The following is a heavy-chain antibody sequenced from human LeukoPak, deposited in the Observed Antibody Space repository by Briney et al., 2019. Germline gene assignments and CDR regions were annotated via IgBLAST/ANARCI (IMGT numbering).Heavy chain of an antibody. V-gene: IGHV4-31*03. CDR2: IYYSGST. CDR3: ARSYYDSRGYYQSWYFDL. Sequence: SSETLSLTCTVSGDSISSGGYYWSWIRQHPGKGLEWIGYIYYSGSTYYNPSLKSRVTISVDTSKNRFSLKLSSVTAADTAVYYCARSYYDSRGYYQSWYFDLWGRGTLVTVSS. CDR1: GDSISSGGYY. J-gene: IGHJ2*01. D-gene: IGHD3-22*01.